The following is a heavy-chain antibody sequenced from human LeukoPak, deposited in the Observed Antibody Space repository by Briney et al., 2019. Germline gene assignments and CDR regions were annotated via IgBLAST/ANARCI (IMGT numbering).Heavy chain of an antibody. Sequence: SETLSLTCTVSGGSISSSSYYWGWIRQPPGKGLEWIGSIYYSGSTYYNPSLKSRVTISVDTSKNQFSLKLSSVTAADTAVYYCARAPYYYGSGTHYFDYWGQGTLVTVSS. V-gene: IGHV4-39*01. CDR3: ARAPYYYGSGTHYFDY. CDR2: IYYSGST. D-gene: IGHD3-10*01. J-gene: IGHJ4*02. CDR1: GGSISSSSYY.